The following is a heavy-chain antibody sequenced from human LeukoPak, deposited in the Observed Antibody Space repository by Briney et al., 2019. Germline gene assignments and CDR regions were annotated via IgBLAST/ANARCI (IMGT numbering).Heavy chain of an antibody. J-gene: IGHJ6*02. Sequence: PGGSLRLSCAASGFTFSSYAMSWVRQAPGKGLEWVSAISGSGGSTYYADSVKGRFTISRDNSKNTLYLQMNSLRAEDTAVYYCAKGRLYYYYYYGMDVWGQGTTVTVSS. CDR2: ISGSGGST. V-gene: IGHV3-23*01. D-gene: IGHD3-10*01. CDR1: GFTFSSYA. CDR3: AKGRLYYYYYYGMDV.